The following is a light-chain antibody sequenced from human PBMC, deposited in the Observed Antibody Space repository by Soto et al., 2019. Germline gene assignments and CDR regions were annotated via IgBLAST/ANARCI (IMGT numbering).Light chain of an antibody. Sequence: DIQMTQSPSTVSASVGDRVTVTCRAGQTVSKWVAWYQQKPGKAPKLLIYDASSLESGVPSRFSGSGSGTEFILTINGLQPDDFATYFCQQFKSGTWTFGQGTKVDIK. J-gene: IGKJ1*01. CDR3: QQFKSGTWT. CDR1: QTVSKW. CDR2: DAS. V-gene: IGKV1-5*01.